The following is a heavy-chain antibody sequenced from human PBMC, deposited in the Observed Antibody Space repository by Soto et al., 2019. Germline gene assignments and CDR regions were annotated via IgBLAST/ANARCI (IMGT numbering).Heavy chain of an antibody. Sequence: SVKVSCKASGGTFSSYAISWVRQAPGQGLEWMGGIIPIFGTANYAQKFQGRVTITADESTSTAYMELSSLRSEDTAVYYCATPPSGYTTVGYFDYWGQGTLVTVSS. CDR1: GGTFSSYA. V-gene: IGHV1-69*13. CDR2: IIPIFGTA. CDR3: ATPPSGYTTVGYFDY. J-gene: IGHJ4*02. D-gene: IGHD3-22*01.